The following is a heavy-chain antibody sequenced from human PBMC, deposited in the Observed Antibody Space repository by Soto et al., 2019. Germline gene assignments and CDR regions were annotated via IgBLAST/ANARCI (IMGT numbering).Heavy chain of an antibody. CDR3: ARDSVTATPTGYWYFDL. D-gene: IGHD2-21*02. Sequence: QVQLQESGPGLVKPSQTLSLTCTVSGGSISSGGYYWSWIRQHPGKGLEWIGYIYYSGSTYYNPSRKSRVTIAVDTSKNQFSLKLSSVTAADTAVYYCARDSVTATPTGYWYFDLWGRGTLVTVSS. CDR1: GGSISSGGYY. V-gene: IGHV4-31*03. CDR2: IYYSGST. J-gene: IGHJ2*01.